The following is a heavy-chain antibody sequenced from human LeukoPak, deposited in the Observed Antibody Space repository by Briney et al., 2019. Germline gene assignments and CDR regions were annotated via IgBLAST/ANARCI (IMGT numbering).Heavy chain of an antibody. D-gene: IGHD1-26*01. Sequence: GGSLRLSCAASGFTFSSNGMHWVRQTPGKGLDWGAFTRYDESKTFYGDSVRGRFTISRDNSKNTLYLQMNSLTTDDSAVYYCAKARYSGSPALDFWGQGTLVTVSS. CDR2: TRYDESKT. CDR1: GFTFSSNG. J-gene: IGHJ4*02. CDR3: AKARYSGSPALDF. V-gene: IGHV3-30*02.